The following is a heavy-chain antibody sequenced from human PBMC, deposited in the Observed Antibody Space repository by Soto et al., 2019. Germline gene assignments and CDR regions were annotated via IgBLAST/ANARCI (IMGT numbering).Heavy chain of an antibody. CDR1: GFTFSDYY. CDR2: ISSSISYT. CDR3: ARERGYYFDY. D-gene: IGHD3-10*01. Sequence: QVQLVESGGGLVKPGGSLRLSCAASGFTFSDYYMSWIRQATGKGLEWVSYISSSISYTNYADTAKGRFTSSRDNANNSLYLQMNSLRADDTSVYYCARERGYYFDYCVQGTLVTVSS. V-gene: IGHV3-11*05. J-gene: IGHJ4*02.